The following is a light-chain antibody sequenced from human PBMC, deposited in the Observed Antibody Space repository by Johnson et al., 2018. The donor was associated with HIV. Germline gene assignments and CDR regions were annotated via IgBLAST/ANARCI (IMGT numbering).Light chain of an antibody. Sequence: QSVLTQPPSVSAAPGQKVSISCSGSSSNIGNNYVSWYQQLPGTAPKLLIYDNNKRPSGIPDRFSGSKSGTSATLDITGLQTGDEADYYCGTWDSLRAHYVFGPGTKVTVL. J-gene: IGLJ1*01. V-gene: IGLV1-51*01. CDR2: DNN. CDR3: GTWDSLRAHYV. CDR1: SSNIGNNY.